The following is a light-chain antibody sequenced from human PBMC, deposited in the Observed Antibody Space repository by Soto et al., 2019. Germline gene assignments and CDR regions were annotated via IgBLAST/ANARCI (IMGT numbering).Light chain of an antibody. V-gene: IGKV4-1*01. CDR3: QQYYSSWT. Sequence: DIVMTQSPDSLAVSLGERATINCKSSQSVLYSSNNKNYLAWYQQKAGQPPKLLIYWASTRESGVPDRFSGSGSGTDFTLTISRLQAEDVAVYYCQQYYSSWTFGQGTKVEIK. CDR2: WAS. J-gene: IGKJ1*01. CDR1: QSVLYSSNNKNY.